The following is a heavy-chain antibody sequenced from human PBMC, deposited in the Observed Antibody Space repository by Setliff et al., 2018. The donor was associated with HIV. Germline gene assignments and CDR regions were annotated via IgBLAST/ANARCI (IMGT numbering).Heavy chain of an antibody. V-gene: IGHV4-39*01. J-gene: IGHJ3*02. Sequence: PSETLSLTCSVSGGSFSSSSYYWGWVRQPPGRGLEWIGSINYSGNTYYSPSLMTRITISVDTSKSQFSLRLTSVTAADTAVYYCARCSVGWSREEHPRPDGAFHIWGQGSMVTVSS. CDR2: INYSGNT. D-gene: IGHD3-3*01. CDR3: ARCSVGWSREEHPRPDGAFHI. CDR1: GGSFSSSSYY.